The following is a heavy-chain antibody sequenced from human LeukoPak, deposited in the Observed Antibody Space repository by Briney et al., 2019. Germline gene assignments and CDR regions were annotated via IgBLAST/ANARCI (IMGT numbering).Heavy chain of an antibody. Sequence: SETLSLTCTVSGGSISSYYWSWIRQPPGKGLEWIGYIYYSGSTNYNPSLKSRVTISVDTSKNQFSLKLSSVTAADTAVYYCARVTYSGSSGYWGQGTLVTVSS. D-gene: IGHD1-26*01. V-gene: IGHV4-59*12. CDR2: IYYSGST. CDR1: GGSISSYY. J-gene: IGHJ4*02. CDR3: ARVTYSGSSGY.